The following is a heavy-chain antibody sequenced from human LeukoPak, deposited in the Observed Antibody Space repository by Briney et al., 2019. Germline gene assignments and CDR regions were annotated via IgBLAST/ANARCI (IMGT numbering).Heavy chain of an antibody. CDR2: IYWNNDN. CDR1: GFSLTTSGVG. CDR3: AHYGDYRFMYYFDY. J-gene: IGHJ4*02. Sequence: SGPTLVNPTQTLTLTCIFSGFSLTTSGVGVGWIRQSPGKALEWLAIIYWNNDNRYSPSLKTRLTITKDTSKNKVVLTMTEMDPVDTATYYCAHYGDYRFMYYFDYWGQGTLVTVSS. D-gene: IGHD4-17*01. V-gene: IGHV2-5*01.